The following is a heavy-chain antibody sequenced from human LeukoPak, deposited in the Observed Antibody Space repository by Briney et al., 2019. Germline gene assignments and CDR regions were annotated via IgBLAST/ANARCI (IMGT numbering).Heavy chain of an antibody. Sequence: SETLSLTCAVYGGSFSGYYWSWIRQPPGKGLEWIGEINHSGSTNYNPSLKSRVTISVDTSKNQFSLKLSSVTAADTAVYYCAREILQHDAFDIWGQGTMVTVSS. J-gene: IGHJ3*02. D-gene: IGHD1-1*01. CDR1: GGSFSGYY. CDR3: AREILQHDAFDI. V-gene: IGHV4-34*01. CDR2: INHSGST.